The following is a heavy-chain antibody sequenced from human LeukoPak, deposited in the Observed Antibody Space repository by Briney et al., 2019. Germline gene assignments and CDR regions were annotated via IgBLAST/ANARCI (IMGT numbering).Heavy chain of an antibody. CDR2: ISSSSSYI. J-gene: IGHJ5*02. CDR3: ARDGCSGGSCPPNWCDP. D-gene: IGHD2-15*01. V-gene: IGHV3-21*01. Sequence: GGSLRLSCAASGFTFSSYSMNWVRQAPGKGLEWVSSISSSSSYIYYADSVKGRFTISRDNAKNSLYLQMNSLRAEDTAVYYCARDGCSGGSCPPNWCDPWGQGTLVTVSS. CDR1: GFTFSSYS.